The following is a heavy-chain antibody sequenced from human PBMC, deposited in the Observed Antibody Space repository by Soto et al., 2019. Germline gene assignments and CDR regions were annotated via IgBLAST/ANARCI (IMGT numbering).Heavy chain of an antibody. D-gene: IGHD6-19*01. CDR1: GGSITNYY. CDR2: IQSSGNT. V-gene: IGHV4-4*07. Sequence: QVQLQESGPGLVKPSEPLSLICNVSGGSITNYYWNWIRQPSGRGLEWIGRIQSSGNTNYNPSLNSRVTLSIGPSTKQFSLTLRSVTAADTALYYCARGFIAMAGRYHLAMDVWAQGTTVTVAS. J-gene: IGHJ6*02. CDR3: ARGFIAMAGRYHLAMDV.